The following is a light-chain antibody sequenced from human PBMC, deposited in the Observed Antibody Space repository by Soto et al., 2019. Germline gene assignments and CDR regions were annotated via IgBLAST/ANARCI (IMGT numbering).Light chain of an antibody. V-gene: IGKV3-11*01. J-gene: IGKJ1*01. Sequence: EIVLTQSPATLSLSPGERATLSCRASQSVSSYLAWYQQKPGQAPRLLMYDTSNRAPGIPARFSGSGSGTDCTLTISSLEPEDFAGYFCQQRSKFLWTFGQGTKVDI. CDR3: QQRSKFLWT. CDR1: QSVSSY. CDR2: DTS.